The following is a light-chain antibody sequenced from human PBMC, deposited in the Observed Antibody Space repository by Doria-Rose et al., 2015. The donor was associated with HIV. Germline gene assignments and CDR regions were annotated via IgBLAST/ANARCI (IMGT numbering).Light chain of an antibody. V-gene: IGLV2-11*01. J-gene: IGLJ1*01. CDR3: CSYAGSPYV. CDR2: DVT. Sequence: QPRSVSVSPGQSVTISCTGTSSDIGGSDYVSWYQQYPGKAPKLMIYDVTKRPSGVPDHFSGSKSGNTASLTISGLQAEDEADYYCCSYAGSPYVFGTGTKVTVL. CDR1: SSDIGGSDY.